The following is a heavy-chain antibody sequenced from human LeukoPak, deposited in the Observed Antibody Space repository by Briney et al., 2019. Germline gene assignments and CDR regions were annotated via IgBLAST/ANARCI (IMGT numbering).Heavy chain of an antibody. CDR1: GFIFSTYG. J-gene: IGHJ4*02. D-gene: IGHD5-24*01. V-gene: IGHV3-33*01. Sequence: GGSLRLSCAASGFIFSTYGMHWARQAPGKGLEWVAIIWFDGNNKYYVDSVKGRFTISRDNSKKTLYLQMNSLRPEDTAVYYCAAGDGYNVGAYWGQGTLVAVSS. CDR3: AAGDGYNVGAY. CDR2: IWFDGNNK.